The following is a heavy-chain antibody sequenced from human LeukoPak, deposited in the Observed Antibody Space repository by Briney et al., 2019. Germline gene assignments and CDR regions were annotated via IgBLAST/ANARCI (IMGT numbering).Heavy chain of an antibody. J-gene: IGHJ4*02. V-gene: IGHV4-34*01. CDR1: GGSFSGYY. CDR2: INHSGST. CDR3: ARDGYYDSSGYRGYYFDY. D-gene: IGHD3-22*01. Sequence: PSETLSLTCAVYGGSFSGYYWSWIRQPPGKGLEWIGEINHSGSTNYNPSLKSRVTISVDTSKNQFSLKLSSVTAADTAVYYCARDGYYDSSGYRGYYFDYWGQGTLVTVSS.